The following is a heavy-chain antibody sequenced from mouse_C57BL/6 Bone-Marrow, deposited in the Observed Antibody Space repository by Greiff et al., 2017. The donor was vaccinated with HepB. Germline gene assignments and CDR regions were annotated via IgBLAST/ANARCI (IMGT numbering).Heavy chain of an antibody. V-gene: IGHV1-81*01. CDR1: GYTFTSYG. D-gene: IGHD1-1*01. CDR3: ARQTTVVATDV. Sequence: VKLQESGAELARPGASVKLSCKASGYTFTSYGISWVKQRTGQGLEWIGEIYPRSGNTYYNEKFKGKATLTADKSSSTAYMELRSLTSEDSAVYFCARQTTVVATDVWGTGTTVTVSS. CDR2: IYPRSGNT. J-gene: IGHJ1*03.